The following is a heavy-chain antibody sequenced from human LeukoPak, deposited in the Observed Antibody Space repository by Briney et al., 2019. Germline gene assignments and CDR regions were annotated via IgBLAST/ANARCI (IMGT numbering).Heavy chain of an antibody. CDR1: GYTFTSYN. D-gene: IGHD3-10*01. V-gene: IGHV1-18*01. J-gene: IGHJ4*02. Sequence: ASVKVSCKASGYTFTSYNIGWVRQAPGQGLEWMEWISAYNDNTNYAQKLQGRVTMTTDTSTSTAYMELRSLRSDDTAVYYCARDRYGSGSYYNYWGQGTLVTVSS. CDR2: ISAYNDNT. CDR3: ARDRYGSGSYYNY.